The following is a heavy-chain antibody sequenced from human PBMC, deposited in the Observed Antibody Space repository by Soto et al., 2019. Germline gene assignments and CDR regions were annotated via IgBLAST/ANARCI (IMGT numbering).Heavy chain of an antibody. Sequence: EVQLLESGGGLVQPGGSLRLSCTASGFTFSTYAMSWVRQAPGKGLEWVSNISDSGSTYYADSVKGRFTISRDNSKNTWYLEMNSLRAEDTAVYYCAKDKGGRYCSRTSCLYSFDYWGQGTLVTVSS. J-gene: IGHJ4*02. V-gene: IGHV3-23*01. CDR1: GFTFSTYA. CDR2: ISDSGST. CDR3: AKDKGGRYCSRTSCLYSFDY. D-gene: IGHD2-2*01.